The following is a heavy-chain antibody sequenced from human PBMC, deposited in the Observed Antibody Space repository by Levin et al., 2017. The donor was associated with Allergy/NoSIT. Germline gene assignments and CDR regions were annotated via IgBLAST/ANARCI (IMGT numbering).Heavy chain of an antibody. CDR3: AKKQGGTTGFSFDV. V-gene: IGHV3-23*01. CDR1: GFNFSDYA. CDR2: MTGGGFNR. J-gene: IGHJ3*01. Sequence: GESLKISCAASGFNFSDYAMAWVRQAPGKGLEWVSVMTGGGFNRYYGDAVKGRFTVSRDNSKNTLFLELNSLRADDTALYYCAKKQGGTTGFSFDVWGQGTMVTVSS. D-gene: IGHD1-14*01.